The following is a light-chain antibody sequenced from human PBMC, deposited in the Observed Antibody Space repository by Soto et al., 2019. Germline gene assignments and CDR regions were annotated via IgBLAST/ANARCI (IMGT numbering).Light chain of an antibody. Sequence: DIQLTQSPSFLSASVGDRVTITCRASQGISSYLAWYQQKPGKAPNLLIHTASTLQSGVPSRFSGSGSGTEFTLTISSLQPADCATYYCQQRNSYPITFGQGTRLEIK. CDR3: QQRNSYPIT. CDR1: QGISSY. V-gene: IGKV1-9*01. CDR2: TAS. J-gene: IGKJ5*01.